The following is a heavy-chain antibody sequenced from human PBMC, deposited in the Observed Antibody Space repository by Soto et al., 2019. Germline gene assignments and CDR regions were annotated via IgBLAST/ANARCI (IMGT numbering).Heavy chain of an antibody. Sequence: EVQLLESGGGLVQPGGSLRLSCAASGFTFSSYAMSWVRQAPGKGLEWVSAISGSGGSTYYADSVKGRFTISRDNSKNTXSLQMNSLRAEDTAVYYCAKDHLRGVIWGRIDWFDPWGQGTLVTVSS. J-gene: IGHJ5*02. CDR1: GFTFSSYA. D-gene: IGHD3-10*01. V-gene: IGHV3-23*01. CDR2: ISGSGGST. CDR3: AKDHLRGVIWGRIDWFDP.